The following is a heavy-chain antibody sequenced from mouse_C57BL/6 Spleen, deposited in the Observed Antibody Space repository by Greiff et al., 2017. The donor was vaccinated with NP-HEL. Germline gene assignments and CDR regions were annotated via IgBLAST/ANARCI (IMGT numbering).Heavy chain of an antibody. CDR1: GYAFTSYW. CDR3: ARRDDDGYFDY. Sequence: VQLQESGAELVKPGASVKISCKASGYAFTSYWMNWVKQRPGQGLEWIGQIYPGGGDTNYNGKFKGKATLTADKSSSTAYMQLSSLTSEDSAVYFCARRDDDGYFDYWGQGTTLTVSS. V-gene: IGHV1-80*01. J-gene: IGHJ2*01. D-gene: IGHD2-4*01. CDR2: IYPGGGDT.